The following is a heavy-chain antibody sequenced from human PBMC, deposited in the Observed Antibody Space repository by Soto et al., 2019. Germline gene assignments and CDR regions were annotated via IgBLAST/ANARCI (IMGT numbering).Heavy chain of an antibody. J-gene: IGHJ5*02. D-gene: IGHD6-19*01. V-gene: IGHV4-59*01. CDR3: ASRRPSGWFTA. CDR2: IYYSGST. Sequence: SETLSLTCTVSGGSISSYYWSWIRQPPGKGLEWIGYIYYSGSTNYNPSLKSRVTISVDTSKNQFSLKLSSVTAADTAVYYCASRRPSGWFTAWGQGTLVTVSS. CDR1: GGSISSYY.